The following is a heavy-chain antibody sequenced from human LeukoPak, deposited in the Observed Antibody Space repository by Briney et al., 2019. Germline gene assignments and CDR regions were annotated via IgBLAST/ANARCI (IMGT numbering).Heavy chain of an antibody. Sequence: GGSLRLSCAASGFTCSSYAMCWVGRAPGKRLEWVSGISGNGGSTYYEDSVKGRFTTSRDNSKNTLYLQMNSRRAEDTAVYYCAKSIGDFWSGYYGSVTYYPFDIWGQGTLVTVSS. CDR3: AKSIGDFWSGYYGSVTYYPFDI. CDR1: GFTCSSYA. V-gene: IGHV3-23*01. CDR2: ISGNGGST. D-gene: IGHD3-3*01. J-gene: IGHJ3*02.